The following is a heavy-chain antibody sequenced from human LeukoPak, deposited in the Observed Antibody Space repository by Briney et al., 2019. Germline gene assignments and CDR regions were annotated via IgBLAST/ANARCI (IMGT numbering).Heavy chain of an antibody. CDR3: AKVARTFYAFDI. CDR2: ISGSGGST. V-gene: IGHV3-23*01. J-gene: IGHJ3*02. CDR1: GFTVSSNY. Sequence: GGSLRLSCAASGFTVSSNYMSWVRQAPGKGLEWVSVISGSGGSTYYADSVKGRFTISRDNSKNTLYLQMNSLRAEDTAVYYCAKVARTFYAFDIWGQGTMVTVSS. D-gene: IGHD3-16*01.